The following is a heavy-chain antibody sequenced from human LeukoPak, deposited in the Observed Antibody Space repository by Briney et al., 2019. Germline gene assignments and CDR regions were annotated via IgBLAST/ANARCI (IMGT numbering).Heavy chain of an antibody. J-gene: IGHJ4*02. Sequence: GGSLRLSCAASGFTLGSYWMAWVRQAPGKGLEWVANIKKDGSEKYYVDSVKGRFTISRDNAENSLYLQMNSLRAEDTAVYYCARNLWFGEKRGLDYWGQGTLVTVSS. CDR2: IKKDGSEK. CDR1: GFTLGSYW. CDR3: ARNLWFGEKRGLDY. V-gene: IGHV3-7*04. D-gene: IGHD3-10*01.